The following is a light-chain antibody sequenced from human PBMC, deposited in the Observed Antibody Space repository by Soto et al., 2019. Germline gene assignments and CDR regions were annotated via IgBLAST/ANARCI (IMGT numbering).Light chain of an antibody. J-gene: IGLJ3*02. CDR2: DNN. CDR3: GTWDSSLSAWV. V-gene: IGLV1-51*01. CDR1: SSNIGNNY. Sequence: QSVLTQPPSVSAAPGQKVTISFSGSSSNIGNNYVSWYQQFPGTAPQLLIYDNNKRPSGIPDRFSGSKSGTSATLGITGLQTGDDADYYCGTWDSSLSAWVFGGGTKVTVL.